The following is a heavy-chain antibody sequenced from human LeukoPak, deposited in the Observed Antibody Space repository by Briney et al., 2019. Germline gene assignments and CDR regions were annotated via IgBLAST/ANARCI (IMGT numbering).Heavy chain of an antibody. J-gene: IGHJ3*02. Sequence: SETLSLTCTVSGGSISITSYYWAWIRQPPGKGLEWIGSIYYTGSTYYNPSLKSRVTISVDTSKNQFSLNLSSVTAADTAVYYCARRDDAFDIWGQGTMVTVSS. V-gene: IGHV4-39*07. CDR1: GGSISITSYY. D-gene: IGHD2-21*02. CDR3: ARRDDAFDI. CDR2: IYYTGST.